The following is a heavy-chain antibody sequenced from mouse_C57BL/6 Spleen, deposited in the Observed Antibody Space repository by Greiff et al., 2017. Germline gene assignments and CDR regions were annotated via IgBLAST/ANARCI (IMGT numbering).Heavy chain of an antibody. CDR1: GYTFTSYW. CDR2: INPSNGGT. Sequence: QVQLQQPGTELVKPGASVKLSCKASGYTFTSYWMHWVKQRPGQGLEWIGNINPSNGGTNSHEKFKSKGTLTVDKSSSTAYMQVSSRTSEDSAVYYCAREELRSFAYWGQGTLVTVSA. V-gene: IGHV1-53*01. D-gene: IGHD3-2*02. CDR3: AREELRSFAY. J-gene: IGHJ3*01.